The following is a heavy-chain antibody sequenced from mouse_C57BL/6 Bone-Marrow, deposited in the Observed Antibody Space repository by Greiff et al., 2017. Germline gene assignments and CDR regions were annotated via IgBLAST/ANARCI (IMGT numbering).Heavy chain of an antibody. CDR1: GFSLSTSGMG. CDR3: ARRVSGNYAMDY. V-gene: IGHV8-12*01. J-gene: IGHJ4*01. D-gene: IGHD1-3*01. CDR2: LYWDDDK. Sequence: QVTLKVCGPGILQSSQTLSLTCSFTGFSLSTSGMGVGWIRQPSGKGLEWLALLYWDDDKRYNPSLKSRLTISKDTSRNQVFLNITSVDSADTATYYCARRVSGNYAMDYWGQGTSVTVSS.